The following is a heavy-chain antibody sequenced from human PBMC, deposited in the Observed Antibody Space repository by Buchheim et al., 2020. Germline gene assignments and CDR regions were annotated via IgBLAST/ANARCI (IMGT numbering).Heavy chain of an antibody. CDR2: INHSGST. V-gene: IGHV4-34*01. D-gene: IGHD1-7*01. Sequence: QVQLQQWGAGLLKPSETLSLTCAVYGGSFSGYYWSWIRQPPGKGLEWIGEINHSGSTNYNPSLKSRVTISVDTSKNQFSLKLSSVTAADTAVYYCARGRRGWITGTTGGGQLAKHYYYYYGMDVWGQGTT. CDR3: ARGRRGWITGTTGGGQLAKHYYYYYGMDV. CDR1: GGSFSGYY. J-gene: IGHJ6*02.